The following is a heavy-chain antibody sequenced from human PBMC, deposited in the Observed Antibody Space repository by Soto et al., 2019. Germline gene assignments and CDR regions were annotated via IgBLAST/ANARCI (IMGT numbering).Heavy chain of an antibody. Sequence: QMQLVQSGAEVKKPGSSVKVSCKASGGTFSSYAISWVRQAPGQGLEWMGGIIPIFGTANYAQKFQGRVTITADESTSTAYMELSSLRSEDTAVYYCARDRGYIVVVPAARGGFYYYGMDVWGQGTTVTVSS. V-gene: IGHV1-69*01. CDR1: GGTFSSYA. D-gene: IGHD2-2*01. CDR3: ARDRGYIVVVPAARGGFYYYGMDV. J-gene: IGHJ6*02. CDR2: IIPIFGTA.